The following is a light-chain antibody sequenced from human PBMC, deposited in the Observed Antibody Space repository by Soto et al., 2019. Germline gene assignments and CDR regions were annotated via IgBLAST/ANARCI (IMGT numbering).Light chain of an antibody. CDR3: QSYDSSLSGAV. CDR2: DNS. CDR1: SSNIGAGYD. V-gene: IGLV1-40*01. J-gene: IGLJ7*01. Sequence: QSVLTQPHSVSGAPGQRVTISCTGSSSNIGAGYDVHWYQQLPGTAPKLLIYDNSNRPSGVPDRFSGSKSGTSASLAITGLQAEDEADYYCQSYDSSLSGAVFGGGTQLTVL.